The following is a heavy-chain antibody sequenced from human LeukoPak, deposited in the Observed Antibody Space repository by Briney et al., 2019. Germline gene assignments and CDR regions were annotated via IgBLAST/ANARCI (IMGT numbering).Heavy chain of an antibody. V-gene: IGHV1-69*13. CDR1: GGTFSSYA. CDR3: ARHPNTAMVTYYYYGMDV. D-gene: IGHD5-18*01. Sequence: GASVKVSCKASGGTFSSYAISWVRQAPGQGLEWMGGIIPIFGTANYAQKFQGRVTITADESTSTAYMELSSLRSEDTAVYYCARHPNTAMVTYYYYGMDVWGQGTTVTVSS. J-gene: IGHJ6*02. CDR2: IIPIFGTA.